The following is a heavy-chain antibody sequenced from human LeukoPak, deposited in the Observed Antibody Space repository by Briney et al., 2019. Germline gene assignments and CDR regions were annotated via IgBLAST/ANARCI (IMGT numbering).Heavy chain of an antibody. D-gene: IGHD2-15*01. CDR2: IYYSGST. CDR3: ARGDIAVVVGAPAAFDI. Sequence: TSETLSLTCTVSGGSISSSSYYWGWIRQPPGKGLEWIGSIYYSGSTYYNPSLKSRVTISVDTSKNQFSLKLSSVTAADTAVYYCARGDIAVVVGAPAAFDIWGQGTMVTFSS. J-gene: IGHJ3*02. V-gene: IGHV4-39*07. CDR1: GGSISSSSYY.